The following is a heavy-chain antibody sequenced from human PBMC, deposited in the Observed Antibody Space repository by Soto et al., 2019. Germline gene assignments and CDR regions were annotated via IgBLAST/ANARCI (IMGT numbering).Heavy chain of an antibody. CDR1: GGTFSSYA. CDR3: ARGRVSVDTAMVGGYYCGMDV. J-gene: IGHJ6*02. D-gene: IGHD5-18*01. CDR2: IIPIFGTA. Sequence: QVQLVQSGAEVKKPGSSVKVSCKASGGTFSSYAISWVRQAPVQGLVWLGGIIPIFGTANYAQKFQGRVRITADESRSTAYMELSSLRSADTGVDYWARGRVSVDTAMVGGYYCGMDVWGQGTTVSVSS. V-gene: IGHV1-69*01.